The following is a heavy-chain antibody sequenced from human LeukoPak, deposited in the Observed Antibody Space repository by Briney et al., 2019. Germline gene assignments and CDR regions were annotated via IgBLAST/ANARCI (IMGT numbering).Heavy chain of an antibody. CDR1: GFTFSSYS. D-gene: IGHD5-24*01. CDR2: ISSSSSYI. J-gene: IGHJ3*02. V-gene: IGHV3-21*01. Sequence: GGSLRLSCVASGFTFSSYSMNWVRQAPGKGLEWVSSISSSSSYIYYADSVKGRFTITRDNAKNSLYLQMNSLRADDTAVYYCARVFVEMATIDAFDIWGQGTMVTVSS. CDR3: ARVFVEMATIDAFDI.